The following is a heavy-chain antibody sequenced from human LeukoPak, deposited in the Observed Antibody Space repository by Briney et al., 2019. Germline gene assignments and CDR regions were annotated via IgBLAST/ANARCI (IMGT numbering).Heavy chain of an antibody. Sequence: LPGGSLRLSCAASGFTFSSYSMSWVRQAPGKGLEWVSGTSDRGDYTYYADSVKGRFTISRDNAKNSLYLQMNSLRAEDTAVYYCARDRFFLGTATSAFDIWGQGTMVTVSS. CDR2: TSDRGDYT. V-gene: IGHV3-23*01. D-gene: IGHD5-12*01. J-gene: IGHJ3*02. CDR1: GFTFSSYS. CDR3: ARDRFFLGTATSAFDI.